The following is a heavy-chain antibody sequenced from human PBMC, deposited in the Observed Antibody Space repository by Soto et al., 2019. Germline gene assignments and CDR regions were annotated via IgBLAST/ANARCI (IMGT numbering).Heavy chain of an antibody. V-gene: IGHV1-46*01. CDR1: GYTFASYY. CDR2: INPSGGST. D-gene: IGHD3-22*01. J-gene: IGHJ4*02. CDR3: ARDSNYYDSSGSTDY. Sequence: EASVKVSCKASGYTFASYYMQWVRQAPGQGLEWMGIINPSGGSTSYAQKFQGRVTMTRDTSTSTVYMELSSLRSEDTAVYYCARDSNYYDSSGSTDYWGQGTLVTVS.